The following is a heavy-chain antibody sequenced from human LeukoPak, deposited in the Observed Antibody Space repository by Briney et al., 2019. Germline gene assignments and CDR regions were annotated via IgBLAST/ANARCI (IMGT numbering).Heavy chain of an antibody. CDR3: GTRYYGSGADY. CDR2: IIPIFGTA. J-gene: IGHJ4*02. V-gene: IGHV1-69*05. Sequence: SVKVSCKASGGTFSSYAISWVRQAPGRGLEWMGRIIPIFGTANYAQKFQGRVTNTTDESTSTAYMELSSLRSEDTAAYYCGTRYYGSGADYWGQGTLVTVSS. D-gene: IGHD3-10*01. CDR1: GGTFSSYA.